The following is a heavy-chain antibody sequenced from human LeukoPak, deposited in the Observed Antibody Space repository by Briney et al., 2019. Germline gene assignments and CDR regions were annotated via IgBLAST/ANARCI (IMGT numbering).Heavy chain of an antibody. CDR3: ARAAYVGANSCPGY. D-gene: IGHD3-10*02. V-gene: IGHV1-2*02. Sequence: ASVKVSCKASGYTFTDYYIHWVRQAPGQGLEWLGWINPNSGAANYAQKFQGRVTMTRDTSITTVYMELSRLKSDDTAMYYCARAAYVGANSCPGYWGQGTLVTVSS. CDR2: INPNSGAA. CDR1: GYTFTDYY. J-gene: IGHJ4*02.